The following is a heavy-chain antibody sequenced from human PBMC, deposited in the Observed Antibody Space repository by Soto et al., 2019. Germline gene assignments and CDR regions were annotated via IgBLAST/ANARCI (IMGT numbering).Heavy chain of an antibody. D-gene: IGHD5-18*01. CDR2: IIPIFGTA. CDR1: GGTFSSNA. CDR3: ATGGRGDSSAPRFYFEF. J-gene: IGHJ4*02. V-gene: IGHV1-69*12. Sequence: QVQLVQSGAEVQKPGSSVKVTCKASGGTFSSNAISWVRQAPGQGLEWMGGIIPIFGTAHYAQKFQGRVTITADESTSTASMELSSLKSEDTAVYDCATGGRGDSSAPRFYFEFWGQGTLVTVSS.